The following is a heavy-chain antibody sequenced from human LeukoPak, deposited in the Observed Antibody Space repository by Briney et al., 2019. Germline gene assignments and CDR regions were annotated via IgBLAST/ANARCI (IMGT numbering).Heavy chain of an antibody. CDR3: ARRYGGWEPTIDY. J-gene: IGHJ4*02. CDR1: GFTFSSYW. V-gene: IGHV3-74*01. CDR2: INSDGSST. D-gene: IGHD4-23*01. Sequence: GGFLRLSCAASGFTFSSYWMHWVRQAPGKGLVWVSRINSDGSSTSYADSVKGRFTTSRDNAKNTLYLQMNSLRAEDTAVYYCARRYGGWEPTIDYWGQGTLVTVSS.